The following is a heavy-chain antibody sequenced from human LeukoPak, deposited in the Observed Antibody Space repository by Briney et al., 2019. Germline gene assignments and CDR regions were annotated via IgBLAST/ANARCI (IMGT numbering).Heavy chain of an antibody. V-gene: IGHV4-34*01. CDR2: INHSGST. J-gene: IGHJ4*02. CDR3: ARGQAMGYYFDY. Sequence: SETLSLTCAVYGGSFSGYYWSWIRQPPGKGLEWIGEINHSGSTNYNPSLKSRVTISVDTSKNQFSLKLSSVTAADAAVYYCARGQAMGYYFDYWGQGTLVTVSS. D-gene: IGHD5-18*01. CDR1: GGSFSGYY.